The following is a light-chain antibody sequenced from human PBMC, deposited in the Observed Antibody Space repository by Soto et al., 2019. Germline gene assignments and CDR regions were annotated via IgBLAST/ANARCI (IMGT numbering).Light chain of an antibody. CDR1: QGIRND. J-gene: IGKJ1*01. V-gene: IGKV1-6*01. Sequence: IQMSQSPSSLSASVGYRFTITCRASQGIRNDLGWYQQKPGKAPKLLIYAASSLQSGVPSRFSGSGSGTDFTLTISSLQPEDFATYYCLQDYNYPRTFGQGTKVDIK. CDR3: LQDYNYPRT. CDR2: AAS.